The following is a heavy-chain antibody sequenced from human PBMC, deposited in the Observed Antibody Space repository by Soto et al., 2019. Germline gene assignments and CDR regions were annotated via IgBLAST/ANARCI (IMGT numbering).Heavy chain of an antibody. Sequence: GGSLRLSCAASGFTFSSYGMHWVRQAPGKGLEWVAVISYDGSNKYYADSVKGRFTISRDNSKNRLYLQMNSLRAEDTAVYYCAKDYGLWSYYYYGMDVWGQGTTVTVSS. CDR3: AKDYGLWSYYYYGMDV. J-gene: IGHJ6*02. V-gene: IGHV3-30*18. D-gene: IGHD3-10*01. CDR1: GFTFSSYG. CDR2: ISYDGSNK.